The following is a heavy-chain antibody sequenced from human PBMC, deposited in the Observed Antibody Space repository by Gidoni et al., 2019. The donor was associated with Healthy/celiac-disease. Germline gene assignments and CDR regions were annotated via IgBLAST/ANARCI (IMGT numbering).Heavy chain of an antibody. CDR2: IYPGDSDT. J-gene: IGHJ2*01. V-gene: IGHV5-51*03. D-gene: IGHD2-21*02. CDR1: GYSFTSYW. CDR3: ARRSRGGAYCGGDCYSWYFDL. Sequence: EVQLVQSGAEVKKPGASLKISCKGSGYSFTSYWIGWVRQMPGKGLECMGFIYPGDSDTRSSPSFQVQVTISADKSISTAYLQWSSLKASDTAMYYCARRSRGGAYCGGDCYSWYFDLWGRGTLVTVSS.